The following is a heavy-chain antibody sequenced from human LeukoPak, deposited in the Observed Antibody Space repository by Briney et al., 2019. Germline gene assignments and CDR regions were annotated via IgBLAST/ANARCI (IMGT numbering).Heavy chain of an antibody. J-gene: IGHJ4*02. CDR1: GYTFTSYG. CDR2: ISAYNGNT. CDR3: ARVVRGVHNPIFDY. Sequence: ASVKVSCKASGYTFTSYGISWVRQAPGQGLEWMGWISAYNGNTNYAQKLQGRVTMTRDTSTSTVYMELSSLRSEDTAVYYCARVVRGVHNPIFDYWGQGTLVTVSS. V-gene: IGHV1-18*01. D-gene: IGHD3-10*01.